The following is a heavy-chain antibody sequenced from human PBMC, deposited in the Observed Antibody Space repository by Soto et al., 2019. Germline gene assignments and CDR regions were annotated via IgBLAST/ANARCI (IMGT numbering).Heavy chain of an antibody. CDR1: GASISNFY. J-gene: IGHJ4*02. Sequence: SETLSLTCSVSGASISNFYWSWIRQSAGKGLEWIGRLYTGGTTDYNPSLKSRVTMSIDTSKNRVSLSLTSVTAADTAVYYCAKGGTYYFDSWGQGIVVTVSS. CDR2: LYTGGTT. D-gene: IGHD3-16*01. CDR3: AKGGTYYFDS. V-gene: IGHV4-4*07.